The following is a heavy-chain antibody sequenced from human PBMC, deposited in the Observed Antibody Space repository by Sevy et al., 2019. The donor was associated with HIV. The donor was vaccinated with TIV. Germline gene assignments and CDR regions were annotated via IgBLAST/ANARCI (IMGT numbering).Heavy chain of an antibody. D-gene: IGHD3-22*01. CDR3: GLSYYDSSGYSSAFDI. CDR1: GYTFTSYD. Sequence: ASVKVSCKASGYTFTSYDINWVRQATGQGLEWMGWMNPNSGNTGYAQKFQGRVTMTRNTSISTAYMELSSLRSEDMAVYYCGLSYYDSSGYSSAFDIWGQGTMVTVSS. V-gene: IGHV1-8*01. CDR2: MNPNSGNT. J-gene: IGHJ3*02.